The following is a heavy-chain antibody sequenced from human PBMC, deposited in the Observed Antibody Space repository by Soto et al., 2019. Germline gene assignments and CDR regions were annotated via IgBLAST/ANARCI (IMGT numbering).Heavy chain of an antibody. CDR1: GGTFSSYA. V-gene: IGHV1-69*01. CDR2: IIIMFGTA. CDR3: ARERVGAPGGIYYYYYGMDV. D-gene: IGHD4-17*01. J-gene: IGHJ6*02. Sequence: QVQLVQSGAEVKKPGSSVKVSCKASGGTFSSYAFSWVRQAPGQGLEWMGGIIIMFGTANYAQKFQGRVTITADESTSTAYMELSSLRSEDTALYYCARERVGAPGGIYYYYYGMDVWGQGTTVTVSS.